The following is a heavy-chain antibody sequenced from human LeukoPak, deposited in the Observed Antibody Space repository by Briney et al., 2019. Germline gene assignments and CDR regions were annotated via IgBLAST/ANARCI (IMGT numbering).Heavy chain of an antibody. CDR1: GYSISSGYY. CDR3: ARAYCGSTSCYEGNWFDP. CDR2: IYHSGST. V-gene: IGHV4-38-2*02. D-gene: IGHD2-2*01. Sequence: SETLSLTCTVSGYSISSGYYWGWIRQPPGKGLEWIGSIYHSGSTYYNPSLKSRVTISVDTSKNQFSLKLSSVTAADTAVYYCARAYCGSTSCYEGNWFDPWGQGTLVTVSS. J-gene: IGHJ5*02.